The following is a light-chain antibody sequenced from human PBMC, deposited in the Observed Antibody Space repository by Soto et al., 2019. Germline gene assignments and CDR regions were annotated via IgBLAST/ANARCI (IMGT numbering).Light chain of an antibody. V-gene: IGKV1-5*01. CDR1: ESIDSW. CDR2: DAS. CDR3: QQYDSILGT. Sequence: DIQMTQSPSTLSASVGDRVTIAFRASESIDSWLAWYQQKPGKAPKFLMYDASTLETGVPSRFSGSGSGTEFTLTISNLQPDDFATYYCQQYDSILGTFGPGTKVDIK. J-gene: IGKJ1*01.